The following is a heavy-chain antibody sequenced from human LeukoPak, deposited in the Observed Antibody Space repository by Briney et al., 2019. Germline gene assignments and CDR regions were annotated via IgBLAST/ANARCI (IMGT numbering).Heavy chain of an antibody. V-gene: IGHV4-59*12. CDR2: IYYSGST. J-gene: IGHJ6*03. CDR1: GGSISSYY. Sequence: SETLSLTCTVSGGSISSYYWSWIRQPPGKGLEWIGYIYYSGSTNYNPSLKSRVTISVDTSKNQFSLKLSSVTAADTAVYYCARRGVKTAAMSYYYYYMDVWGKGTTVTISS. D-gene: IGHD2-2*01. CDR3: ARRGVKTAAMSYYYYYMDV.